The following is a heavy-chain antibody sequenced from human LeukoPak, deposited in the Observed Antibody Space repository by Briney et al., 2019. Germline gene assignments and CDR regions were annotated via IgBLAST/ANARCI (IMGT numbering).Heavy chain of an antibody. CDR3: AKDIYYDSSVPSGGMDV. CDR2: ISWNSGSI. Sequence: GWSLRLSCAASGFTFDDYAMHWVRQTPGKGLEWVSGISWNSGSIGYADSVKGRFTISRDNAKNSLYLQMNSLRAEDTALYYCAKDIYYDSSVPSGGMDVWGQGTTVTVSS. V-gene: IGHV3-9*01. D-gene: IGHD3-22*01. CDR1: GFTFDDYA. J-gene: IGHJ6*02.